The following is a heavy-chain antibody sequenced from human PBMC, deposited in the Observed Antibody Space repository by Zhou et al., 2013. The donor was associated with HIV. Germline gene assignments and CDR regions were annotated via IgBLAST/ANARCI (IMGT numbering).Heavy chain of an antibody. D-gene: IGHD3-22*01. CDR3: ASVRDSSGYYVDY. Sequence: QVQLVQSGSEVKKPGSSVRVSCKASGGTFSSYGISWVRQVPGQGPEWMGGIIPIFRRANYAQKFQGRVTITADKSTSTAYMELSSLRSEDTAVYYCASVRDSSGYYVDYWGQGTLVTVSS. V-gene: IGHV1-69*14. CDR1: GGTFSSYG. J-gene: IGHJ4*02. CDR2: IIPIFRRA.